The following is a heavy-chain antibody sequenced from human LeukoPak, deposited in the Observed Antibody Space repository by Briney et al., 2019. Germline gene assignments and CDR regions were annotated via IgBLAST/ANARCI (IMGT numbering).Heavy chain of an antibody. CDR2: IFHSGDS. CDR1: SYSISSGSY. Sequence: SETLSLTCAVSSYSISSGSYWGWIRQSPGKGLEWVGSIFHSGDSYYNPSLKSRLTMSVDTSKNQFSLKLTSVTAADTALYYCARVTYVDDMLYQYFDYWGQGILVTVSS. D-gene: IGHD4-17*01. CDR3: ARVTYVDDMLYQYFDY. V-gene: IGHV4-38-2*01. J-gene: IGHJ4*02.